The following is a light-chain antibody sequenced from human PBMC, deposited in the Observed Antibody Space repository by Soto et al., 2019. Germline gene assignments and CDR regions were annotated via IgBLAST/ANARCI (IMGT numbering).Light chain of an antibody. V-gene: IGKV1-5*03. J-gene: IGKJ1*01. Sequence: DIQMTQSPSTLSASLGDRVTITCRASQSISSWLAWYQQRPGKAPKLLISKASSLESGVPSRFSGTGSGTEVTLTISRLQPDDFATYYCQQYKSYPPWTFGQGTKVEIK. CDR1: QSISSW. CDR2: KAS. CDR3: QQYKSYPPWT.